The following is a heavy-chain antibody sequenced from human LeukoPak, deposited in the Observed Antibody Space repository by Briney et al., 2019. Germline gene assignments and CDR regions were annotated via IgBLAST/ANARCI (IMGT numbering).Heavy chain of an antibody. Sequence: PGGSLRLSCAASGFPFSSYNMNWVRQAPGKGLEWVSSITSGSSYIYYADSVKGRFTISRDNAKNTLYLQMNSLRAEDTAVYYCARAYIRLTGYFDYWGQGTLVTVSS. J-gene: IGHJ4*02. V-gene: IGHV3-21*01. D-gene: IGHD2-8*01. CDR3: ARAYIRLTGYFDY. CDR2: ITSGSSYI. CDR1: GFPFSSYN.